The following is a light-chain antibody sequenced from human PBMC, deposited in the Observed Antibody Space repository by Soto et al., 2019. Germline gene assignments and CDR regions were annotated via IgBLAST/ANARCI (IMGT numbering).Light chain of an antibody. CDR3: QAWDSSTVV. CDR1: KLGDKY. CDR2: QDS. J-gene: IGLJ2*01. Sequence: SYELTQPPSVSVSPGQTASITCSGDKLGDKYACWYQQKPGQSPVLVIYQDSKRPSGIPERFSGSNSGNTATLTISGTQAXXEAXYYCQAWDSSTVVFGGGTKVTVL. V-gene: IGLV3-1*01.